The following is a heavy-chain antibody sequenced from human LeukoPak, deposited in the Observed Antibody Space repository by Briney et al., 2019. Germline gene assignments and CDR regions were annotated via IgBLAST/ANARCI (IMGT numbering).Heavy chain of an antibody. Sequence: PGGSLRLSCAASGFTLSSYSMNWVRQAPGKGLEGVSYISSSSSTIYYADSVKGRFAISRDNAKNSLYLQMNSLRDEDTAVYYCARGDEQWLAYFDYWGQGTLVTVSS. D-gene: IGHD6-19*01. CDR3: ARGDEQWLAYFDY. CDR2: ISSSSSTI. J-gene: IGHJ4*02. CDR1: GFTLSSYS. V-gene: IGHV3-48*02.